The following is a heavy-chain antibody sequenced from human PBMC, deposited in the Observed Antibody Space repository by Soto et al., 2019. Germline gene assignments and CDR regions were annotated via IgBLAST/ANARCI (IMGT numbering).Heavy chain of an antibody. D-gene: IGHD2-2*01. J-gene: IGHJ6*03. CDR1: GGSISSSSYY. Sequence: SETLSLTCTVSGGSISSSSYYWGWIRQPPGKGLEWIGSIYYSGSTYYNPSLKSRVTISVDTSKNQFSLKLSSVTAADTAVYYCARTPKVVPAATPRTNYYYYYYMDVWGKGTTVTVSS. V-gene: IGHV4-39*01. CDR2: IYYSGST. CDR3: ARTPKVVPAATPRTNYYYYYYMDV.